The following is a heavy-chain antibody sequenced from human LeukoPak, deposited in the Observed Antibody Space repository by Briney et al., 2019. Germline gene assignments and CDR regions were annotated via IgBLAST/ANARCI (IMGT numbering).Heavy chain of an antibody. D-gene: IGHD3-22*01. Sequence: ASMKVSCKASVYTFTGYYMHWVRQAPGQGLEWMGWINPNSGGTNYAQKFQGRVTMTRDASISTAYMELSRLRSDDTAVYFCASGFSSSYSYDSSGSYFDYWGQGILVTVSS. CDR2: INPNSGGT. CDR3: ASGFSSSYSYDSSGSYFDY. CDR1: VYTFTGYY. V-gene: IGHV1-2*02. J-gene: IGHJ4*02.